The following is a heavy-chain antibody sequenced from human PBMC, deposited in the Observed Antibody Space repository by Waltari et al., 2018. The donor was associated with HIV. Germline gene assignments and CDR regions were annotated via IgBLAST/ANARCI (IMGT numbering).Heavy chain of an antibody. D-gene: IGHD3-3*01. CDR3: ARDWSAYDEPDYYYAMDV. V-gene: IGHV3-21*02. CDR1: GFTFSTPN. CDR2: ISSSTTYK. Sequence: EVQLVESGGGLVKPGGSLRLACAAPGFTFSTPNMNWVPQAPGKGLEWISSISSSTTYKNYAESVKGRFTISRDNAKKSLYLQMNSLRAEDTAVYYCARDWSAYDEPDYYYAMDVWGQGTTVTVSS. J-gene: IGHJ6*02.